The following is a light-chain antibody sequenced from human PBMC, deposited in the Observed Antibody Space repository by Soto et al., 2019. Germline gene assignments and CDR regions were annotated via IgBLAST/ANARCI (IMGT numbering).Light chain of an antibody. CDR2: GAS. CDR1: QSVSSN. J-gene: IGKJ1*01. Sequence: EIVMTQSPATLSVSPGERATLSCRASQSVSSNLAWYQQKPGQAPRLLMYGASTRATGIPDRFSGSGSETEFTPNISSLQSEDFAVYYCQQHNNWPPWTFGQGTKVEIK. V-gene: IGKV3-15*01. CDR3: QQHNNWPPWT.